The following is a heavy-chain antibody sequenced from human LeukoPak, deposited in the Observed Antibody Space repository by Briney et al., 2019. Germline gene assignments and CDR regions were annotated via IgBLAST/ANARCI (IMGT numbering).Heavy chain of an antibody. D-gene: IGHD3-10*01. J-gene: IGHJ5*02. CDR2: ISAYNGNT. V-gene: IGHV1-18*01. Sequence: ASVKVSCKASGYTFTSYGISWVRQAPGQGLEWMGWISAYNGNTNYAQKLQGRVTMTTDTSRSTAYMELRSLRSDDTAVYYCATTYYYGSGSSGNWFDPWGQGTLVTVSS. CDR1: GYTFTSYG. CDR3: ATTYYYGSGSSGNWFDP.